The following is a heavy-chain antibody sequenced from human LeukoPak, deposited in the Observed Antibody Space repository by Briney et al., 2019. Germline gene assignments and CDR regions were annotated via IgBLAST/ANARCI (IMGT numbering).Heavy chain of an antibody. CDR2: INHSGST. V-gene: IGHV4-34*01. Sequence: SETLSLTCAVYGGSFSGYYWSWIRQPPGKGLEWIGEINHSGSTNYNPSLKSRVTMSVDTSKNQFSLKLSSVTAADTAVYYCARERYSSSWYYTDYYYYYMDVWGKGTTVTISS. J-gene: IGHJ6*03. CDR1: GGSFSGYY. CDR3: ARERYSSSWYYTDYYYYYMDV. D-gene: IGHD6-13*01.